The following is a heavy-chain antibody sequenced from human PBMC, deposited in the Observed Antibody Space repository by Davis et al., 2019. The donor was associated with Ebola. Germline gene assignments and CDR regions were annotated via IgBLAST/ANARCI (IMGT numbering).Heavy chain of an antibody. Sequence: GESLKISCAASGFTFSSYSMSWVRQAPGKGLEWVSILYSGGSTYYADSVKGRFTISRDNSKNTLYLQMNSLRADDTAVYYCARDNYGMDVWGQGTTVTVSS. J-gene: IGHJ6*02. CDR3: ARDNYGMDV. CDR2: LYSGGST. V-gene: IGHV3-53*01. CDR1: GFTFSSYS.